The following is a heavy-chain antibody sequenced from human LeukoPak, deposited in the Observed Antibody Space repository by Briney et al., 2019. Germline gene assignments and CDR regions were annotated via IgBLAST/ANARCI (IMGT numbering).Heavy chain of an antibody. Sequence: PGGSLRLSCAASGFTFSSHWMSWVRQAPGKGLEWVANIKQDGSEKYYVDSVKGRFTISRDNAKSSLYLQMNSLRAEDTAVYYCASTFAGRREWGQGTLVTVSS. CDR2: IKQDGSEK. D-gene: IGHD3-16*01. V-gene: IGHV3-7*01. CDR3: ASTFAGRRE. CDR1: GFTFSSHW. J-gene: IGHJ4*02.